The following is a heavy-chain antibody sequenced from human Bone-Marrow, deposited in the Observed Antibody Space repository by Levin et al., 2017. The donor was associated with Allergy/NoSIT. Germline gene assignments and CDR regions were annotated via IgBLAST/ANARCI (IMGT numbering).Heavy chain of an antibody. D-gene: IGHD6-13*01. CDR3: AKALAAAGPDLFDY. CDR1: GFTFSSYA. Sequence: GESLKISCAASGFTFSSYAMSWVRQAPGKGLEWVSAISGSGGSTYYADSVKGRFTISRDNSKNTLYLQMNSLRAEDTAVYYCAKALAAAGPDLFDYWGQGTLVTVSS. CDR2: ISGSGGST. J-gene: IGHJ4*02. V-gene: IGHV3-23*01.